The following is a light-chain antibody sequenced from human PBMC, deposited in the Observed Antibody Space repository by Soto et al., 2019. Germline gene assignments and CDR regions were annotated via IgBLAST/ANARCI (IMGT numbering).Light chain of an antibody. Sequence: QSALTQPASVSGSPGQSITISCTGTSSDVGGYNYVSWYQQQPGKAPKLMIYEVTNRPSGVSNRFSGSKSGNTASLTISGLQADDEADYYCSSYTSSITYVFGTGTKLTVL. CDR3: SSYTSSITYV. V-gene: IGLV2-14*01. CDR1: SSDVGGYNY. J-gene: IGLJ1*01. CDR2: EVT.